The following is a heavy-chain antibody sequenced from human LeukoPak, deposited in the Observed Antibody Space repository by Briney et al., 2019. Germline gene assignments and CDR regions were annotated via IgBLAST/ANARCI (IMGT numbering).Heavy chain of an antibody. D-gene: IGHD3-10*01. Sequence: PAETLSLTCTVSGGSISPYYWSWIRQPPGKGLEWVGYIYHTGSTYYNPSLKSRVTISIDTSKNQFSLKLTSVTAADTAVYYCARAYYYGSGTFDIWGQGTMVTVCS. CDR1: GGSISPYY. V-gene: IGHV4-59*01. CDR2: IYHTGST. J-gene: IGHJ3*02. CDR3: ARAYYYGSGTFDI.